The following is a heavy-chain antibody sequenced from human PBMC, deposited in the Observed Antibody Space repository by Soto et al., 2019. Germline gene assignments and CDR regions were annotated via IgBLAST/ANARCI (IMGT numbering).Heavy chain of an antibody. CDR3: AKDIGSSWSYYGMDV. Sequence: EVQLVESGGGLVQPGRSLRLSCAASGFTFDDYGMHWVRQAPGKGLEWVSGISWTSGYMDYADSVKGRFTISRDNAKNSLHLQMNSLRAEDTALYYCAKDIGSSWSYYGMDVW. CDR1: GFTFDDYG. CDR2: ISWTSGYM. D-gene: IGHD6-13*01. V-gene: IGHV3-9*01. J-gene: IGHJ6*01.